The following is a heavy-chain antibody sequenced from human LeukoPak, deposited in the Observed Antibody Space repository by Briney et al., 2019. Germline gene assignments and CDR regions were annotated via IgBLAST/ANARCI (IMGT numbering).Heavy chain of an antibody. CDR1: GYTFTSYA. J-gene: IGHJ4*02. CDR2: INAGNGNT. CDR3: ARAGERMRVGPRTPFDY. D-gene: IGHD3-10*01. Sequence: ASVKVSCKASGYTFTSYAMHWVRQAPGQRLEWMGWINAGNGNTKYSQKFQGRVTITRDTSASTAYMELSSLRSEDTAVYYCARAGERMRVGPRTPFDYWGQGTLVTVSS. V-gene: IGHV1-3*01.